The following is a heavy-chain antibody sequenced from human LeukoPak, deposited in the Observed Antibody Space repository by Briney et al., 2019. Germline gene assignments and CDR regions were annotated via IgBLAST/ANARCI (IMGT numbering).Heavy chain of an antibody. CDR2: INHSGST. D-gene: IGHD5-18*01. CDR3: AREGGYSYAKNWFDP. J-gene: IGHJ5*02. V-gene: IGHV4-34*01. CDR1: GGSFSNYD. Sequence: PSETLSLTCGVYGGSFSNYDWNWIRQPPGKGLEWIGEINHSGSTSYNPSLKSRVTISVDTSKNQFSLKLSSVTAADTAVYYCAREGGYSYAKNWFDPWGQGTLVTVSS.